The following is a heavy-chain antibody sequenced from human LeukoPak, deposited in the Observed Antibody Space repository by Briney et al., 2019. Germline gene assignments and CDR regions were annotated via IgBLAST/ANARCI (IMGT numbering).Heavy chain of an antibody. CDR1: GVSISSSTYY. CDR2: IYYNGTT. D-gene: IGHD6-19*01. V-gene: IGHV4-39*07. Sequence: SETLSLTCTVSGVSISSSTYYWGWIRQPPGKGLEWVGSIYYNGTTDYSPSLKSRVTISVDTSKNQFSLKLSSVTAADTAVYYCARGIYSSGWSYFDYWGQGTLVTVSS. CDR3: ARGIYSSGWSYFDY. J-gene: IGHJ4*02.